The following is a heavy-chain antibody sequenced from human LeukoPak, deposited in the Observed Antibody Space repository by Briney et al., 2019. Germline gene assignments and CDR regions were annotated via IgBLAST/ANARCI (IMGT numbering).Heavy chain of an antibody. Sequence: SETLSLTCAVSGGSFSGYYWSWIRQPPGKGLEWIGEINHSGSTNYNPSLKSRVTISVDTSKNQFSLKLSSVTAADTAVYYCARGRYYGSGSYFDYWGQGTLVTVSS. D-gene: IGHD3-10*01. CDR3: ARGRYYGSGSYFDY. V-gene: IGHV4-34*01. J-gene: IGHJ4*02. CDR2: INHSGST. CDR1: GGSFSGYY.